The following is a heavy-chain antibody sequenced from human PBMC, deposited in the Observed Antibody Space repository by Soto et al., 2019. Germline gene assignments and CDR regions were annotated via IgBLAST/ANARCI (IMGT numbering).Heavy chain of an antibody. J-gene: IGHJ5*02. V-gene: IGHV1-18*01. Sequence: ASLKVSCKASGYTFTIYGISWVRQAPGQGLEWMGWISAYNGNTNYAQKLQGRVTMTTDTSTSTAYMELRSLRSDDTAVYYCARGGHSYYDIVTGHPVRFDPWGQGTLVTVSS. D-gene: IGHD3-9*01. CDR2: ISAYNGNT. CDR3: ARGGHSYYDIVTGHPVRFDP. CDR1: GYTFTIYG.